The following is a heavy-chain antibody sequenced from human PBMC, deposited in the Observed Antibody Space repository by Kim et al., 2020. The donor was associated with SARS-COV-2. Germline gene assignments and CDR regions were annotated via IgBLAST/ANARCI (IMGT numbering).Heavy chain of an antibody. D-gene: IGHD4-17*01. V-gene: IGHV4-39*01. Sequence: SETLSLTCTVSGGSISSSSYYWGWIRQPPGKGLEWIGSIYYSGSTYYNPSLKSRVTISVDTSKNQFSLKLSSVTAADTAVYYCASLINGDYDPDYWGQGTLVTVSS. CDR2: IYYSGST. CDR3: ASLINGDYDPDY. J-gene: IGHJ4*02. CDR1: GGSISSSSYY.